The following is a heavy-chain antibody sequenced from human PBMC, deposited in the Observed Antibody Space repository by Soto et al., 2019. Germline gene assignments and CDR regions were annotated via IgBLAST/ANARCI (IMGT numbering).Heavy chain of an antibody. J-gene: IGHJ6*03. D-gene: IGHD2-21*02. Sequence: ASVKVSCKASGYTFTSYYMHWVRQAPGQGLEWMGIINPSGGSTSYAQKFQGRVTMTRDTSTSTVYMELSSLRSEDTAVYYCAAYGLEGDYYFVDPYYYYYMDVWGKGTTVTVAS. CDR1: GYTFTSYY. CDR2: INPSGGST. CDR3: AAYGLEGDYYFVDPYYYYYMDV. V-gene: IGHV1-46*03.